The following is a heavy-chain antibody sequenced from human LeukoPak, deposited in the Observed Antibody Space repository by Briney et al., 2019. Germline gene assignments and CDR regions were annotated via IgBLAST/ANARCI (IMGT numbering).Heavy chain of an antibody. CDR1: GFTFDDYA. Sequence: GGSLRLSCAASGFTFDDYAMHWVRRAPGKGLEWVSGISWNSGSIGYADSVKGRFTISRDNAKNSLYLQMNSLRAEDTALYYCATSYGDFREPFDYWGQGTLVTVSS. CDR3: ATSYGDFREPFDY. CDR2: ISWNSGSI. J-gene: IGHJ4*02. D-gene: IGHD4-17*01. V-gene: IGHV3-9*01.